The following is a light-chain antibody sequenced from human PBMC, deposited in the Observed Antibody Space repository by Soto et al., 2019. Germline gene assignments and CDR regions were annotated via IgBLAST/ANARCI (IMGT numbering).Light chain of an antibody. Sequence: DIPMTQSPSSVSASVGDRVTITCRASQAISTWLAWYQQKPGKAPKLLIFAASILQTGVPSRFSGSGSGTDFTLTISSLQPEDFATYYCQQANSFPRTFGQGTKVEIK. CDR3: QQANSFPRT. CDR2: AAS. CDR1: QAISTW. J-gene: IGKJ1*01. V-gene: IGKV1D-12*01.